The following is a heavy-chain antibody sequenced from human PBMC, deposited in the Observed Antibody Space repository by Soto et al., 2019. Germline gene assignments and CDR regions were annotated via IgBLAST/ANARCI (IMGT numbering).Heavy chain of an antibody. V-gene: IGHV4-39*01. D-gene: IGHD1-1*01. Sequence: SETLSLTCTVSGGSISSSSYYWGWIRQPPGKGLEWIGSIYYSGSTYYNPSLKSRVTISVDTSKNQFSLKLSSVTAADTAVYYCARSIRLTTGTTSLVDVWGKGTTVTVSS. CDR2: IYYSGST. J-gene: IGHJ6*04. CDR1: GGSISSSSYY. CDR3: ARSIRLTTGTTSLVDV.